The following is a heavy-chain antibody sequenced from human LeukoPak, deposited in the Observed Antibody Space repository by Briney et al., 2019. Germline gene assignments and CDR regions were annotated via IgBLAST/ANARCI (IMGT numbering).Heavy chain of an antibody. CDR3: ARDLSYSSSWYPGDY. Sequence: GGSLRLSCAASGSTFSSYAMHWVRQAPGKGLEWVAVISYDGSNKYYADSVKGRFTISRDNSKNTLYLQMNSLRAEDTAVYYCARDLSYSSSWYPGDYWGQGTLVTVSS. D-gene: IGHD6-13*01. CDR1: GSTFSSYA. CDR2: ISYDGSNK. V-gene: IGHV3-30-3*01. J-gene: IGHJ4*02.